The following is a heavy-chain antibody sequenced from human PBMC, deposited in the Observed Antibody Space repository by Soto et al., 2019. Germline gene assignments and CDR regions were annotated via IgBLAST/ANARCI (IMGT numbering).Heavy chain of an antibody. CDR2: ISWNSGSI. V-gene: IGHV3-9*01. D-gene: IGHD3-9*01. CDR3: AKAPKRLRYFDWLLSPFDY. Sequence: GGSLRLSCAASGFTFDDYAMHWVRQAPGKGLEWVSGISWNSGSIGYADSVKGRFTISRDNAKNSLYLQMNSLRAEDTALYYCAKAPKRLRYFDWLLSPFDYWGQGTLVTVSS. J-gene: IGHJ4*02. CDR1: GFTFDDYA.